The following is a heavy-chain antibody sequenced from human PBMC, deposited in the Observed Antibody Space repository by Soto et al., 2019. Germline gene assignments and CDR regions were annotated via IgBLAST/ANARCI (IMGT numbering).Heavy chain of an antibody. D-gene: IGHD3-22*01. CDR2: IYSGGST. CDR3: ARDKNYYDSSGYYDY. CDR1: GFTVSSNY. V-gene: IGHV3-53*02. Sequence: EVQLVETGGGLIQPGGSLRLSCAASGFTVSSNYMSWVRQAPGKGLEWVSVIYSGGSTYYADSVKGRFTISRDNSKHTLYLQMNSLRAEDKAVYYCARDKNYYDSSGYYDYWGQGTLVTVST. J-gene: IGHJ4*02.